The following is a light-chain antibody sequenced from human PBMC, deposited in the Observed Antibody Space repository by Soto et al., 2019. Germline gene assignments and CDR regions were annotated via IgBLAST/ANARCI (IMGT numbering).Light chain of an antibody. J-gene: IGKJ4*01. Sequence: DIQLTQSPSFLSASVGDRVTITCRASQGINNYLAWYQQKPGKAPNLLIYAAYTLQNGVPSRFSGSGSGTEFTLTITNLQPEDFATYHCQQSYSTPLTFGGGTKVEIK. V-gene: IGKV1-9*01. CDR2: AAY. CDR3: QQSYSTPLT. CDR1: QGINNY.